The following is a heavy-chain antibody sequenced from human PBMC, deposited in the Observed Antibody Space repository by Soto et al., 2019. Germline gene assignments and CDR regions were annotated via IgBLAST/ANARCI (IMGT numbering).Heavy chain of an antibody. V-gene: IGHV1-46*01. CDR3: SRTQIPSHFYYGMEV. CDR2: INPSGTTT. CDR1: GYTFTSYY. J-gene: IGHJ6*02. D-gene: IGHD2-2*01. Sequence: QVQLVQSGAEVKKPGASVKVSCKASGYTFTSYYMHWVRQAPGQGLEWMGIINPSGTTTDYAQKFPGRVTMTRDTSTSTYYLELSSLRSEDTAVYFCSRTQIPSHFYYGMEVWGQGTQVTVSS.